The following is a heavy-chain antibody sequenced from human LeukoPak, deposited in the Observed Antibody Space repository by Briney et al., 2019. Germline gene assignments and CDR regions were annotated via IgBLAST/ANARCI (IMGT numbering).Heavy chain of an antibody. Sequence: GGSLRLSCAASGFTFSSYGMHWVRQAPGKGLEWVAFIRYDGSSKYYADSVKGRFTISRDNSKNTLYLQMDSLRAEDTAVYYCAKDPFFGLVPAAFDPWGQGTLVTVSS. D-gene: IGHD2-2*01. V-gene: IGHV3-30*02. J-gene: IGHJ5*02. CDR3: AKDPFFGLVPAAFDP. CDR1: GFTFSSYG. CDR2: IRYDGSSK.